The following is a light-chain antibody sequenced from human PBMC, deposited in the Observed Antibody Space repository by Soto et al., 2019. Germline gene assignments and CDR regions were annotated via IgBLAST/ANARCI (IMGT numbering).Light chain of an antibody. V-gene: IGKV3-11*01. Sequence: EIVLTQSPATLSLSPGERATLSCRASQSVTNSLAWYQQKPGQAPRLLVYDASNRATGIPTRFSGSGSGTEFSLTISSLQSEDFAIYYCQQYNSWLTFGGGTKVDIK. J-gene: IGKJ4*01. CDR1: QSVTNS. CDR2: DAS. CDR3: QQYNSWLT.